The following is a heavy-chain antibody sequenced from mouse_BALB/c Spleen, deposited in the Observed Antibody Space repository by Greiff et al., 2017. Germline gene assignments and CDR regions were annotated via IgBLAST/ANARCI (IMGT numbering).Heavy chain of an antibody. CDR1: GFTFSSFG. CDR3: AREGYVRFAY. V-gene: IGHV5-17*02. CDR2: IGSGSSTI. J-gene: IGHJ3*01. Sequence: EVKLVESGGGLVQPGGSRKLSCAASGFTFSSFGMHWVRQAPEKGLEWVAYIGSGSSTIYYADTVKGRFTISRDNPKNTLFLQMTSLRSEDTAMYYCAREGYVRFAYWGQGTLVTVS. D-gene: IGHD2-2*01.